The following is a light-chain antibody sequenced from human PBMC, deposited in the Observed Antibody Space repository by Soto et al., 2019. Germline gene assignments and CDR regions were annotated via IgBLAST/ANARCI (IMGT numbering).Light chain of an antibody. CDR1: ESVSSNQ. J-gene: IGKJ1*01. Sequence: EIVLTQSPGTLSLSPGERATLSCRASESVSSNQLAWYQQKLGQAPRLLIYGASSRATGIPDRFSASGSGPEFTLTISRLEPEDFAVYYCLQYGISPRTFGQGTKVEVK. CDR3: LQYGISPRT. CDR2: GAS. V-gene: IGKV3-20*01.